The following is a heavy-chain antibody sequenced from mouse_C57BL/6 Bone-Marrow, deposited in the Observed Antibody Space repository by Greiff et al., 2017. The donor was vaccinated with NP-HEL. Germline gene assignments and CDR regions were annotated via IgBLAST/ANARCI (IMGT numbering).Heavy chain of an antibody. Sequence: DVHLVESGGDLVKPGGSLKLSCAASGFTFSSYGMSWVRQTPDKRLEWVATISSGGSYTYYPDSVKGRFTISRDNAKNTLYLQMSSLKSEDTAMYYCARRGTPFDYWGQGTTLTVSS. V-gene: IGHV5-6*02. J-gene: IGHJ2*01. CDR3: ARRGTPFDY. CDR2: ISSGGSYT. CDR1: GFTFSSYG.